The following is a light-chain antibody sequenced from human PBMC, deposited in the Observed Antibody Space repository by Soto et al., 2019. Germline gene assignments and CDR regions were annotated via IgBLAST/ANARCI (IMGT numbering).Light chain of an antibody. CDR3: QQYKNWAPLT. V-gene: IGKV3D-15*01. Sequence: EIVMPQSPATLSVSPGESATLSCRASQGVSNNLAWFQQKPGQAPRLLIYGASTRATGIPARFSGSGSGTEFTLTISSLRSEDVAVYFCQQYKNWAPLTFGGGTKMEI. J-gene: IGKJ4*01. CDR1: QGVSNN. CDR2: GAS.